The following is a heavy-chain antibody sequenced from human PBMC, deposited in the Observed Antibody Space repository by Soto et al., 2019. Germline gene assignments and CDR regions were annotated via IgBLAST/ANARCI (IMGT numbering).Heavy chain of an antibody. CDR3: ARTGPLVVVVAAAPFLLS. D-gene: IGHD2-15*01. V-gene: IGHV1-18*01. Sequence: QVQLVQSGAAVKKPGASVKVSCKASGYTFTSYGISWVRQAPGHCLEWMRWISAYNGNTNYAQKLQGRVTMTTDTSTSTAYRELRSLRSDDTAVYYCARTGPLVVVVAAAPFLLSCGQGTLVTVSS. CDR1: GYTFTSYG. CDR2: ISAYNGNT. J-gene: IGHJ5*02.